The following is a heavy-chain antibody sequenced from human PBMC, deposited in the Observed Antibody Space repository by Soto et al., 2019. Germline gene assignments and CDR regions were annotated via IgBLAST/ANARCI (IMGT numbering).Heavy chain of an antibody. CDR1: DGSFSDFY. V-gene: IGHV4-34*01. J-gene: IGHJ4*02. CDR2: INHSGAT. CDR3: ARGRPGVRGIRFDS. Sequence: QVHLQQWGAGLLKPSETLSLTCAVYDGSFSDFYWSWIRQPPGKGLEWIVEINHSGATNYNPSLTSRVPISVYTSKNQFSLKVNSVTAADTAVFYCARGRPGVRGIRFDSWGQGTLVTVSS. D-gene: IGHD3-10*01.